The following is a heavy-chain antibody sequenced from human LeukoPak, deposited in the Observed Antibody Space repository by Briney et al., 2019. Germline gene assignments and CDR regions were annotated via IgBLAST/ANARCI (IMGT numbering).Heavy chain of an antibody. Sequence: PGGSLRLSCAASGFTFSSYEMNWVRQAPGKGLEWVSYISSSGSTIYYADSVKGRFTISRDNAKNSLYLQMNSLRAEDTAVYYCARGLYDFWSGIDYWGQGTLVTVSS. D-gene: IGHD3-3*01. CDR2: ISSSGSTI. V-gene: IGHV3-48*03. CDR3: ARGLYDFWSGIDY. J-gene: IGHJ4*02. CDR1: GFTFSSYE.